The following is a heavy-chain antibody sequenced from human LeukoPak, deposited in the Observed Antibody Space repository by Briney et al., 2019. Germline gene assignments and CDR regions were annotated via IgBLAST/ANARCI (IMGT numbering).Heavy chain of an antibody. Sequence: SETLSLTCTVSGGSISSGGYYWRWIRQHPGKGLEWIGYIYYSGSTYYNPSLKSPVPISVGTAKNQFSLKLSSVTAADTAVYYWARGVAEAVAADHPYYYSYGMDVWGQGTTVTVSS. CDR2: IYYSGST. V-gene: IGHV4-31*01. D-gene: IGHD6-19*01. CDR3: ARGVAEAVAADHPYYYSYGMDV. CDR1: GGSISSGGYY. J-gene: IGHJ6*02.